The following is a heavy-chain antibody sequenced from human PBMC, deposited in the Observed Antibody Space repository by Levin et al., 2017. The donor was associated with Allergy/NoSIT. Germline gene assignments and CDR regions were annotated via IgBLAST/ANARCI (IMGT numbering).Heavy chain of an antibody. CDR2: ICSSSSYI. Sequence: ETLSLTCAASGFTFSSYSMNWVRQAPGKGLEWVSSICSSSSYIYYADSVKGRFTISRDNAKNSLYLQMNSLRAEDTAVYYCARDDVDDGAFDIWGQGTMVTVSS. CDR1: GFTFSSYS. CDR3: ARDDVDDGAFDI. J-gene: IGHJ3*02. D-gene: IGHD1-1*01. V-gene: IGHV3-21*01.